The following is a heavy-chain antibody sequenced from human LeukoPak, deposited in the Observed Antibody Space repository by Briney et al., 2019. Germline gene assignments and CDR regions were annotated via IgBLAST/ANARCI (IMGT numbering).Heavy chain of an antibody. D-gene: IGHD5-18*01. V-gene: IGHV1-8*01. Sequence: ASVKVSCKASGYTFTSYDINWVRQATGQGLEWMGWMNPDSGNTGYAQKFQGRVTMTRNTSISTAYMELSSLRSEDTAVYYYARSYSYGLGWFDPWAREPWSPSPQ. J-gene: IGHJ5*02. CDR1: GYTFTSYD. CDR2: MNPDSGNT. CDR3: ARSYSYGLGWFDP.